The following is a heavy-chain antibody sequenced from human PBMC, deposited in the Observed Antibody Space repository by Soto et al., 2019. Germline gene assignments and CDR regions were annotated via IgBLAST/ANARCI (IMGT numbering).Heavy chain of an antibody. CDR3: ARDYGDRFDP. V-gene: IGHV4-39*02. Sequence: QLQLQESGPGLVKPSETLSLTCTVSGGSISSSSYYWGWIRQPPGKGLAWIGSIYHSGSTYYNPSLRGRVTIAVDTSKNQFSRKLSSVTAADTAVYYCARDYGDRFDPWGQGTLVTVSS. CDR1: GGSISSSSYY. CDR2: IYHSGST. D-gene: IGHD3-10*01. J-gene: IGHJ5*02.